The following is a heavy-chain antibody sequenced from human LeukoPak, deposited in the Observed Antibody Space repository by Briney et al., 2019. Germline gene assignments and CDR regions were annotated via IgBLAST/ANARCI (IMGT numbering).Heavy chain of an antibody. CDR1: EFIFSNYA. D-gene: IGHD3-10*01. CDR2: ISSGGTYE. Sequence: PGKSLRLSCAASEFIFSNYAMHWVRQAPGKGLEWVSLISSGGTYEYYADSVKGRFTISRDNSKNTLYLQLNSLRAEDTAVYYCARDSTYYYDSGSSGPHYFDNWGQGTLVTVSS. CDR3: ARDSTYYYDSGSSGPHYFDN. J-gene: IGHJ4*02. V-gene: IGHV3-30*01.